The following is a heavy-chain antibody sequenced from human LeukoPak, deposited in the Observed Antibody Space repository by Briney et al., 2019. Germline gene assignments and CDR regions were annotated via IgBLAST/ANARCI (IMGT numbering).Heavy chain of an antibody. CDR1: GGSISSYY. J-gene: IGHJ4*02. CDR3: ARHSDCSGGSCYSPHFDY. CDR2: IYYSGST. V-gene: IGHV4-39*01. Sequence: SETLSLTCTVSGGSISSYYWSWIRQPPGKGLEWSGSIYYSGSTYYNPSLKSRVTISVDTSKNQFSLKLSSVAAADTAVYYCARHSDCSGGSCYSPHFDYWGQGTLVTVSS. D-gene: IGHD2-15*01.